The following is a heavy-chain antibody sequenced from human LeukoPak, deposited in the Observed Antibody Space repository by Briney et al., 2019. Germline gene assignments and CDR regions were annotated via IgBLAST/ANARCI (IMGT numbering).Heavy chain of an antibody. D-gene: IGHD3-10*01. CDR3: ARRGSLGNWFDP. J-gene: IGHJ5*02. Sequence: SETLSLTCTVSGGSISSSSYYWGWIRQPPGKGLEWIGSIYYSGSTYYNPSLKSRVTISVDTSKNQFSQKLSSVTAADTAVYYCARRGSLGNWFDPWGQGTLVTVSS. V-gene: IGHV4-39*01. CDR1: GGSISSSSYY. CDR2: IYYSGST.